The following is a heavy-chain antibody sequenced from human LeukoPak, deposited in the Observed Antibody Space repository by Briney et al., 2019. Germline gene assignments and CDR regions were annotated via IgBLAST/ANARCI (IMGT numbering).Heavy chain of an antibody. CDR2: IYHSGST. V-gene: IGHV4-30-2*01. D-gene: IGHD3-3*01. CDR3: ARVSRESNGYYTHFFDH. J-gene: IGHJ4*02. CDR1: GGSISSGGYS. Sequence: SETLSLTCAVSGGSISSGGYSWSWIRQPPGKGLEWIGYIYHSGSTYYNPSLKSRVTISVDRSKNQFSLKLSSVTAADTAVYYCARVSRESNGYYTHFFDHWGQGTLVTVSS.